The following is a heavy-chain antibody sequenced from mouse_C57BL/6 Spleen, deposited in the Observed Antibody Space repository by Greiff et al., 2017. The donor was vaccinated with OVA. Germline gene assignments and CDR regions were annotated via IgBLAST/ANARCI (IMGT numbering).Heavy chain of an antibody. D-gene: IGHD1-1*01. CDR3: TREASSWYFDV. CDR2: ISSGGDYI. J-gene: IGHJ1*03. V-gene: IGHV5-9-1*02. Sequence: EVMLVESGEGLVKPGGSLKLSCAASGFTFSSYAMSWVRQTPEKRLEWVAYISSGGDYIYYADTVKGRFTISRDNARNTLYLQMSSLKSEDTPMYYCTREASSWYFDVWGTGTTVTVSS. CDR1: GFTFSSYA.